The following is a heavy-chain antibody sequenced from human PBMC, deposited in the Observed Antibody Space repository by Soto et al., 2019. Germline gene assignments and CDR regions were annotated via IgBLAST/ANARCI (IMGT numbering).Heavy chain of an antibody. Sequence: QIHLVQSGAEVKEPGASVKVSCKASGYTFTSYAISWVRQAPGQGLEWMGWLSAYNGNTNYAQNLQGRVTVTTDTSTDTAYMELRSLRSDDTAVYYCAKAGGKVSTPFDPWGQGTLVTVSS. CDR1: GYTFTSYA. CDR2: LSAYNGNT. V-gene: IGHV1-18*01. CDR3: AKAGGKVSTPFDP. D-gene: IGHD2-8*01. J-gene: IGHJ5*02.